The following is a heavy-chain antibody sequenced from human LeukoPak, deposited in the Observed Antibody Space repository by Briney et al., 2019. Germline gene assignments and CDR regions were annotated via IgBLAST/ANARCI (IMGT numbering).Heavy chain of an antibody. CDR3: ARDPLGSSGWYEDY. Sequence: GGSVRLSCAASGFTFSSYGMRCVRQAPGKGLEWVSAISGSGTNTYYAHSVKGRFTIYTANSKNTLYLQMNSLSATGTAVYFCARDPLGSSGWYEDYWGQGTLVNGSS. CDR2: ISGSGTNT. D-gene: IGHD6-19*01. J-gene: IGHJ4*02. CDR1: GFTFSSYG. V-gene: IGHV3-23*01.